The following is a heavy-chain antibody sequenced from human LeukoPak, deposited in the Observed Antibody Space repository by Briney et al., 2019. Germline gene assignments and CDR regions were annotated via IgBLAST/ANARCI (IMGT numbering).Heavy chain of an antibody. J-gene: IGHJ4*02. CDR2: IYYSGST. D-gene: IGHD5-18*01. Sequence: SETLSLTCSFSVGSISSYYWSWIRQPPGKGLEWIGYIYYSGSTNYNPSLKSRVTISVDTSKSQFSLKLSSVTAADTAVYYCARGLGGIELDYWGQGTLVPSPQ. CDR3: ARGLGGIELDY. CDR1: VGSISSYY. V-gene: IGHV4-59*01.